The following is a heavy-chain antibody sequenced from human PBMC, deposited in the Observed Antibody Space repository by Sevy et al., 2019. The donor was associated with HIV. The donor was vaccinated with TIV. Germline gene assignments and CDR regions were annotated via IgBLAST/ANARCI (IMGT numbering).Heavy chain of an antibody. J-gene: IGHJ4*02. V-gene: IGHV4-34*01. CDR3: AGGRGATAVNFDY. CDR2: INHSGNS. CDR1: GGSFSDYY. D-gene: IGHD2-21*02. Sequence: SETLSLTCAVYGGSFSDYYWTWIRQPPGKGLEWIGEINHSGNSNYNPSLKSRLSISVDTSKNQFSLKLKSVTAANTFTYLGAGGRGATAVNFDYWGQGTLVTVSS.